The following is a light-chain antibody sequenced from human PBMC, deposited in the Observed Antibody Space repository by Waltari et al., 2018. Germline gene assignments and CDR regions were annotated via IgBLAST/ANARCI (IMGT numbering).Light chain of an antibody. CDR3: QHYISYSWT. V-gene: IGKV1-5*03. J-gene: IGKJ1*01. CDR1: QSLNDW. Sequence: DIQMTQSPSTLSASVGDRVTITCRASQSLNDWLAWYQQKPGKAPKLLIYRASSLETGVPSRFSGSGSGTEFTLTISSLQPDDFATYYCQHYISYSWTFGQGTKVEIK. CDR2: RAS.